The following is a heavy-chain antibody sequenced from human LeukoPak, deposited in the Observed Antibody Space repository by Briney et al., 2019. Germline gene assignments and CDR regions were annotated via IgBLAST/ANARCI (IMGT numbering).Heavy chain of an antibody. CDR1: GGSISSGSYY. V-gene: IGHV4-61*01. D-gene: IGHD3-3*01. CDR3: AREFSWSGFFDY. J-gene: IGHJ4*02. CDR2: IYDSGST. Sequence: PSETLSLTCTVSGGSISSGSYYWSWIRQPPGKGLEWIGHIYDSGSTNYSPSLKSRVTISVDTSKSQFSLELSSVTAADTAVYYCAREFSWSGFFDYWGQGTLVTVSS.